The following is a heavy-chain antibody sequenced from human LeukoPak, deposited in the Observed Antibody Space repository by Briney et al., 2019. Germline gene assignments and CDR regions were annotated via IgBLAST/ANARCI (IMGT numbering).Heavy chain of an antibody. CDR2: FIPVLGTA. CDR1: GGTFSDYA. D-gene: IGHD5/OR15-5a*01. V-gene: IGHV1-69*10. Sequence: SVKVSCKASGGTFSDYALNWVRQAPGQGLEWMGVFIPVLGTANSTQNFQDRVSITADISTHTVYMELSSLKSEDTAVCFCASTTTDKNYYYYMDVWGKGTTVTVSS. CDR3: ASTTTDKNYYYYMDV. J-gene: IGHJ6*03.